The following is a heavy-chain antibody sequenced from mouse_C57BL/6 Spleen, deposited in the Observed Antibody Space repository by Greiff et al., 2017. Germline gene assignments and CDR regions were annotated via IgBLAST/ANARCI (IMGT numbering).Heavy chain of an antibody. V-gene: IGHV3-6*01. CDR3: AREGYEGYFDY. J-gene: IGHJ2*01. Sequence: EVQLVESGPGLVKPSQSLSLTCSVTGYSITSGYYWNWIRQFPGNKLEWMGYISYDGSNNYNPSLKNRISITRDTSKNQFFLKLNSVTTEDTATYYCAREGYEGYFDYWGQGTTLTVSS. CDR1: GYSITSGYY. D-gene: IGHD2-14*01. CDR2: ISYDGSN.